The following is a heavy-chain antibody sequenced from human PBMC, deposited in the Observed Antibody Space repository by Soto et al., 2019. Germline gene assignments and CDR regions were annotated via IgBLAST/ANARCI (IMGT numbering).Heavy chain of an antibody. CDR2: IYYSGST. Sequence: SETLSLTCTVSGGSISSYYWSWIRQPPGKGLEWIGYIYYSGSTNYNPSLKSRVTISVDTSKNQFSLKLSSVTAADTAVYYCARDLRYYYGMDVWGQGTTVTVSS. V-gene: IGHV4-59*01. CDR3: ARDLRYYYGMDV. D-gene: IGHD3-16*01. CDR1: GGSISSYY. J-gene: IGHJ6*02.